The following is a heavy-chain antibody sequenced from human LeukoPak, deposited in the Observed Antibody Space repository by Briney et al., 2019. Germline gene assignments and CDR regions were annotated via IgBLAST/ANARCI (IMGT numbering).Heavy chain of an antibody. D-gene: IGHD2-15*01. CDR1: EFTFSSYA. V-gene: IGHV3-23*01. J-gene: IGHJ4*02. CDR3: AKQLGYCSDGSCYFPY. Sequence: PGGSLRLSCAASEFTFSSYAMSWVRQAPGKGLEWVSGISGSGTNTFYADFVKGRFTISRDNSKNTLYLQMNNLRAEDTAVYYCAKQLGYCSDGSCYFPYWGQGTLVTVSS. CDR2: ISGSGTNT.